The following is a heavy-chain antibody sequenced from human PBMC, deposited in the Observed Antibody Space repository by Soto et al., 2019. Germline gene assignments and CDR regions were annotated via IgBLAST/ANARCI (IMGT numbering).Heavy chain of an antibody. CDR3: AKSKGSRYDFWSGPAY. J-gene: IGHJ4*02. D-gene: IGHD3-3*01. CDR2: ISYDGSNK. Sequence: GGLLRLWWAVAGGTSNNLGGHRVLQTPGKGLEWVAVISYDGSNKYYADSVKGRLTISRDNSKNTLYLQMNSLRSEDTAVYNCAKSKGSRYDFWSGPAYWGQGTLVTVSS. CDR1: GGTSNNLG. V-gene: IGHV3-30*18.